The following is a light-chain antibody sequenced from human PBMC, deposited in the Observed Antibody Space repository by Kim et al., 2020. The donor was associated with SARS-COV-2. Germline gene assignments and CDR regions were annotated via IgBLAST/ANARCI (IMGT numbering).Light chain of an antibody. CDR2: GIN. Sequence: SSELTQDPAVSVALGQTVRMTCQGDSLRSYYANWYQQKPGQAPVVVIYGINKRPSGIPDRFSGSSSGNIASLTITGAQAEDEADYYRNSRDDVFGTGTKVTVL. CDR1: SLRSYY. V-gene: IGLV3-19*01. CDR3: NSRDDV. J-gene: IGLJ1*01.